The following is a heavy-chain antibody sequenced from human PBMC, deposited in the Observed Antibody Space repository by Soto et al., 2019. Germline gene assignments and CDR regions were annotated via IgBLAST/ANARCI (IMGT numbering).Heavy chain of an antibody. CDR2: ISSSSSYI. CDR3: ARDSCSSTSCYYYGMDV. Sequence: PGGSLRLSCAASGFTFSSYSMNWVRQAPGKGLEWVSSISSSSSYIYYADSVKGRFTISRDNAKNSLYLQMNSLRAEDTAVYYCARDSCSSTSCYYYGMDVWGQGTTVTVS. J-gene: IGHJ6*02. D-gene: IGHD2-2*01. CDR1: GFTFSSYS. V-gene: IGHV3-21*01.